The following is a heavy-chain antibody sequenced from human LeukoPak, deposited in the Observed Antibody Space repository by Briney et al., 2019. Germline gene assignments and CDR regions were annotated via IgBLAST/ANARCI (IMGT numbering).Heavy chain of an antibody. D-gene: IGHD5-12*01. CDR3: ARGGPDLAREYFQY. Sequence: RSSETLSLTCTVSGGSISTYYWSWIRQPAGKGLEWIGRIYVSGTTNYNPSLKSRLTMSVDASRNQFSLNLRSVTAADTAVYYCARGGPDLAREYFQYWGQGTLVSVS. CDR2: IYVSGTT. CDR1: GGSISTYY. V-gene: IGHV4-4*07. J-gene: IGHJ1*01.